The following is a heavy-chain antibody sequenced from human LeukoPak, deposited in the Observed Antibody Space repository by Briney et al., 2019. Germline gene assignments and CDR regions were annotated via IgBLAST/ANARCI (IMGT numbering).Heavy chain of an antibody. D-gene: IGHD3-3*01. CDR3: ARDFTPEWFDIH. Sequence: GGSLRLSCVASGFTFSSYGMHWVRQAPGKGLEWVAVIWYDGGNKYYADSVKGRFTISRDNSKNTLYLQMNSLRAEDTAVYYCARDFTPEWFDIHWGQGTLVTVS. CDR1: GFTFSSYG. J-gene: IGHJ4*02. CDR2: IWYDGGNK. V-gene: IGHV3-33*01.